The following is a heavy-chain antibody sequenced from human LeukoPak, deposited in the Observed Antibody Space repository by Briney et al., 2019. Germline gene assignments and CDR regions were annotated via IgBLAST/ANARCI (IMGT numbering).Heavy chain of an antibody. J-gene: IGHJ6*04. CDR1: GFTFSNAW. V-gene: IGHV3-15*01. Sequence: GGSLRLSCAASGFTFSNAWMSWVRQAPGKGLEWVGRIKSKTDGGTTDYAAPVKGGFTISRDDSKNTLYLQMNSLKTEDTAVYYCTTGVVVVPAAMGADYYYGMDVWGKGTTVTVSS. D-gene: IGHD2-2*01. CDR3: TTGVVVVPAAMGADYYYGMDV. CDR2: IKSKTDGGTT.